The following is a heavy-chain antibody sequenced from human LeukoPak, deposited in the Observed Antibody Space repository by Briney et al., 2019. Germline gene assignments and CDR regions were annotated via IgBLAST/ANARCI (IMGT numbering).Heavy chain of an antibody. CDR2: ISGGFTYI. D-gene: IGHD4/OR15-4a*01. CDR3: AREDYMDHDAFDI. J-gene: IGHJ3*02. Sequence: PGGSLRPSCTTSGFTFSSYSMNWVRQAPGKGLEWVSSISGGFTYIYYADSVKGRFTISRDNAKKSLYLQMNSLRAEDTAVYYCAREDYMDHDAFDIWGQGTMVTVSS. CDR1: GFTFSSYS. V-gene: IGHV3-21*01.